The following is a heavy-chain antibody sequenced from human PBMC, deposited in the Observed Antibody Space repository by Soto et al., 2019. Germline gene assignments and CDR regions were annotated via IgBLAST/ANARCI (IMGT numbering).Heavy chain of an antibody. V-gene: IGHV4-31*03. CDR1: GGSISSGGYY. D-gene: IGHD4-17*01. CDR3: ARESDGDYYFWFDP. CDR2: IYYSGST. Sequence: SETLSLTCTVSGGSISSGGYYWSWIRQHPGKGLEWIGYIYYSGSTYYNPSLKSRVTISVDTSKNQFSLKLSSVTAADTAVYYCARESDGDYYFWFDPWGQGTLVTVSS. J-gene: IGHJ5*02.